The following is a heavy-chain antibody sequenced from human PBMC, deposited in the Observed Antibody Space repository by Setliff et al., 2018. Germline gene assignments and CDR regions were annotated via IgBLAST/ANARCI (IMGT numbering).Heavy chain of an antibody. Sequence: GGSLRLSCAASGFCFSSFVMHWVRQAPGKGLEWVANIWYQGSNKYYADSVKGRFTICRDNSKNTLYLQMNSLRVENTAVYFCAKDRHREGGIPKYFDYWGQGALVTVSS. D-gene: IGHD2-21*01. CDR2: IWYQGSNK. CDR3: AKDRHREGGIPKYFDY. V-gene: IGHV3-33*03. J-gene: IGHJ4*02. CDR1: GFCFSSFV.